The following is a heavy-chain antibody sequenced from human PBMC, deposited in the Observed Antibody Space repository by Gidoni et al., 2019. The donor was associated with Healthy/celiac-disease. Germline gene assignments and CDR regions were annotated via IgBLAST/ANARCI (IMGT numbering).Heavy chain of an antibody. CDR3: ARDRRSSYYDSSGYFDY. D-gene: IGHD3-22*01. Sequence: QVQLVESGGGVVQPGSSLSLSCAASGFTFRSSAMHWVRQAPGKGLEWVAVISYDGSNKYYADSVKGRFTISRDKSKNTLYLRMNSLRAEDTAVYYCARDRRSSYYDSSGYFDYWGQGTLVTVSS. CDR1: GFTFRSSA. J-gene: IGHJ4*02. CDR2: ISYDGSNK. V-gene: IGHV3-30-3*01.